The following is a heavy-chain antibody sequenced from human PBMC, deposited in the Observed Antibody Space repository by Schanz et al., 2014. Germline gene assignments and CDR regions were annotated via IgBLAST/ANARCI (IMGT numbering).Heavy chain of an antibody. Sequence: QVQLVQSGPEVKKPGASVKVSCKASGYTFTSYYMHWVRQAPGQGLEWMGIINPSGGSTSYAQKFQGRVTMTRDTCTSTVYMELSSLRSEDTAVYYCARDGEAAAGCGYWGQGTLVTVSS. CDR3: ARDGEAAAGCGY. V-gene: IGHV1-46*01. CDR2: INPSGGST. D-gene: IGHD6-13*01. J-gene: IGHJ4*02. CDR1: GYTFTSYY.